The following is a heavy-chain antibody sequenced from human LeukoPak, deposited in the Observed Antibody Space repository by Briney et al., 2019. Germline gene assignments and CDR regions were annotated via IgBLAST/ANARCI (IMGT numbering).Heavy chain of an antibody. V-gene: IGHV4-34*01. Sequence: SETLSLTCAVYGGSFSGYYWSWIRQPPGKGLEWIGEINHSGSTNYNPSLKSRVTISVDTSKNQFSLKLSSVTAADTAVYYCARSGAIWFGYFDIWGQGTMVTVSS. CDR1: GGSFSGYY. J-gene: IGHJ3*02. CDR3: ARSGAIWFGYFDI. CDR2: INHSGST. D-gene: IGHD3-10*01.